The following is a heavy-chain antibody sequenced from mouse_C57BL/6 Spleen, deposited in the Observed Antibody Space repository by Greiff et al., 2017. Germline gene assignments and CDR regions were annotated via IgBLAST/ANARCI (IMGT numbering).Heavy chain of an antibody. V-gene: IGHV5-6*01. D-gene: IGHD4-1*01. CDR2: ISSGGSYT. J-gene: IGHJ2*01. Sequence: EVQGVESGGDLVKPGGSLKLSCAASGFTFSSYGMSWVRQTPDKRLEWVATISSGGSYTYYPDSVKVRFTISRDNAKNTLYLQMSSLKSEDTAMYYCARHETGKDFDHWCQGTTLTVSS. CDR3: ARHETGKDFDH. CDR1: GFTFSSYG.